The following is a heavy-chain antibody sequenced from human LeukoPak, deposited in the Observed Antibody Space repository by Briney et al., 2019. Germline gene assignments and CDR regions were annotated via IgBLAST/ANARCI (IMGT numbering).Heavy chain of an antibody. CDR3: TTDIVFDGYNSPGAFDI. CDR2: IKSKTDGGTT. Sequence: GGSLRLSCAASGFTFSNAWMSWVRQAPGKGLEWVGPIKSKTDGGTTDYAAPVKGRFTISRDDSKNTLYLQMNSLKTEDTAVYYCTTDIVFDGYNSPGAFDIWGQGTMVTVSS. J-gene: IGHJ3*02. V-gene: IGHV3-15*01. D-gene: IGHD5-24*01. CDR1: GFTFSNAW.